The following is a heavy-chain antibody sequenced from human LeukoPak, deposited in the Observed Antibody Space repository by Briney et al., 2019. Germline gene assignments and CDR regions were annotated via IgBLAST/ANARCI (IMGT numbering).Heavy chain of an antibody. J-gene: IGHJ1*01. CDR2: IYYSGST. V-gene: IGHV4-59*01. D-gene: IGHD2-2*01. Sequence: SETLSLTCTVSGGSISSYYWSWIRQPPGKGLEWIGYIYYSGSTNYNPSLKSPVTISVDTSKNRFSLKLSSVTAADTAVYYCASEAPGYCSSTSCYGGYFQHWGQGTLVTVSS. CDR3: ASEAPGYCSSTSCYGGYFQH. CDR1: GGSISSYY.